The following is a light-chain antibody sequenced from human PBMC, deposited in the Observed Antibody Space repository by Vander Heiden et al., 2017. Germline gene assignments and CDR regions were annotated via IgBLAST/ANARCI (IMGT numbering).Light chain of an antibody. Sequence: DVVMTQSPLPLPVTLGQPASISCRSSESLVHSDGNIYLSWFQQRPGQSPRRLIYMVSKRDSGVPDRFSGSGSGTDFTLQISRVEAEDVAVYYCMQATHWPRTFGQGTNVEVK. CDR1: ESLVHSDGNIY. CDR2: MVS. V-gene: IGKV2-30*02. CDR3: MQATHWPRT. J-gene: IGKJ1*01.